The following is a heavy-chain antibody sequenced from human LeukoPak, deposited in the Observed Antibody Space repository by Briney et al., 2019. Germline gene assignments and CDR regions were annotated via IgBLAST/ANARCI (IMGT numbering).Heavy chain of an antibody. CDR3: ARTPIVVVPMYYYYGMDV. Sequence: TPSETLSLTCAVYGGSFSGYYWSWIRQPPGKGLEWIGEINHSGSTNYNPSLKSRVTISVDTSKNQFSLKLSSVTAADTAVYYCARTPIVVVPMYYYYGMDVWGQGTTVTVSS. J-gene: IGHJ6*02. V-gene: IGHV4-34*01. CDR1: GGSFSGYY. D-gene: IGHD2-2*01. CDR2: INHSGST.